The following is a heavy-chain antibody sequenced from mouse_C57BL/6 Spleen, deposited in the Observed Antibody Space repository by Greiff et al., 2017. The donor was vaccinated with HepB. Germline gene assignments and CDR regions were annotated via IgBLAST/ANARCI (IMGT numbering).Heavy chain of an antibody. Sequence: QVHVKQSGAELVRPGASVTLSCKASGYTFTDYEMHWVKQTPVPGLEWIGAIDPETGGTAYNQKVKGKAILTADKSSSTAYMELRSLTSEDSAVYYCTRSAYSNLYFDYWGQGTTLTVSS. V-gene: IGHV1-15*01. CDR3: TRSAYSNLYFDY. J-gene: IGHJ2*01. D-gene: IGHD2-5*01. CDR2: IDPETGGT. CDR1: GYTFTDYE.